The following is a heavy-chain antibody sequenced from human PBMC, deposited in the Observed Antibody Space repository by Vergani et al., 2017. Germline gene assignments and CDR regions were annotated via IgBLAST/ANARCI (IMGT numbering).Heavy chain of an antibody. D-gene: IGHD1-26*01. Sequence: QLQLQESGPGLVKPSETLSLTCTVSGGSISSSSYYWGWIRQPPGKGLEWIGSIYYSGSTNYNPSLKSRVTISVDTSKNQFSLKLSSVTAADTAVYYCARVRPRIVGATTGHDAFDIWGQGTMVTVSS. J-gene: IGHJ3*02. CDR3: ARVRPRIVGATTGHDAFDI. CDR1: GGSISSSSYY. CDR2: IYYSGST. V-gene: IGHV4-39*07.